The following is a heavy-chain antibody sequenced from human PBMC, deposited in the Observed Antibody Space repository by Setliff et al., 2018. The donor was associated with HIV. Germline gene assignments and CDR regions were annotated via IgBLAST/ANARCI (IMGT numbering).Heavy chain of an antibody. Sequence: SETLSLTCTVSGGSISTSRYYWGWIRQPPGKGQEWIGSINYRGNTYYNPSLTSRAAISVDTSKNQISLKLSSVTAADTAVYYCASLDGSESPYIYYYDMDVWGKGTAVTVSS. V-gene: IGHV4-39*01. CDR1: GGSISTSRYY. J-gene: IGHJ6*03. CDR3: ASLDGSESPYIYYYDMDV. CDR2: INYRGNT. D-gene: IGHD3-10*01.